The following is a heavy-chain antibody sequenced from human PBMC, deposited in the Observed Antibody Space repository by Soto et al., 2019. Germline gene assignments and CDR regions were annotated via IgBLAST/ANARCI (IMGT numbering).Heavy chain of an antibody. Sequence: ASVKVSCKASGYTFTSYDINWVRQATGQGLEWMGWMNPNSGNTGYAQKFQGRVTMTRNTSISTAYMELSSLRSEDTAVYYCAREPSYSSTFDYWGQGALVTVSS. V-gene: IGHV1-8*01. D-gene: IGHD6-13*01. CDR3: AREPSYSSTFDY. CDR1: GYTFTSYD. J-gene: IGHJ4*02. CDR2: MNPNSGNT.